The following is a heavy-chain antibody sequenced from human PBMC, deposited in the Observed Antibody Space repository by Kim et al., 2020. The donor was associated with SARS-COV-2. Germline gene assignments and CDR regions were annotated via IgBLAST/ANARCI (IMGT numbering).Heavy chain of an antibody. V-gene: IGHV4-34*01. Sequence: SRVTISVDTSKNQFSLKLSSVTAADTAVYYCARGGSYSSSWYGGYNWFDPWGQGTLVTVSS. J-gene: IGHJ5*02. D-gene: IGHD6-13*01. CDR3: ARGGSYSSSWYGGYNWFDP.